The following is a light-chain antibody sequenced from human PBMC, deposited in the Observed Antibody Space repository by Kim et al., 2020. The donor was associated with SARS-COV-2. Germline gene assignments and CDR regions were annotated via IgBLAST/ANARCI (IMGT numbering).Light chain of an antibody. CDR2: QDS. V-gene: IGLV3-1*01. CDR1: KLGDKY. Sequence: VSPGQTASITCSGDKLGDKYACWYQQKPGQSPVLVIYQDSKRPSGIPERFSGSNSGNTATLTISGTQARDEADYYCQAWDSSTAVFGGGTQLTVL. J-gene: IGLJ2*01. CDR3: QAWDSSTAV.